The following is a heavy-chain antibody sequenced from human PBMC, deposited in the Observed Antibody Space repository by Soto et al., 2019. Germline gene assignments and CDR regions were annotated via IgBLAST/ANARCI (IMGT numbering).Heavy chain of an antibody. Sequence: QPGGALTLSWAASGFTFSSYVLHWVRQAPGKGLEWVAAISDDGVSKYYADSVQGRFTISRDNSESAVFLQMNSLRPDDTALYFCARAYYFGSGTSYTLSYSGKVTPVTVSS. V-gene: IGHV3-30*03. J-gene: IGHJ4*02. CDR1: GFTFSSYV. CDR2: ISDDGVSK. D-gene: IGHD3-10*01. CDR3: ARAYYFGSGTSYTLSY.